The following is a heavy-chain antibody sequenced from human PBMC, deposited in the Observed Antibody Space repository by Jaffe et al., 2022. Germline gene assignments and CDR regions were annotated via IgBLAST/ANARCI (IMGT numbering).Heavy chain of an antibody. Sequence: QVQLVQSGAEVKKPGASVKVSCKASGYTFTSYYMHWVRQAPGQGLEWMGIINPSGGSTSYAQKFQGRVTMTRDTSTSTVYMELSSLRSEDTAVYYCAREGGAAAAPNNWFDPWGQGTLVTVSS. CDR2: INPSGGST. CDR1: GYTFTSYY. CDR3: AREGGAAAAPNNWFDP. J-gene: IGHJ5*02. V-gene: IGHV1-46*01. D-gene: IGHD6-13*01.